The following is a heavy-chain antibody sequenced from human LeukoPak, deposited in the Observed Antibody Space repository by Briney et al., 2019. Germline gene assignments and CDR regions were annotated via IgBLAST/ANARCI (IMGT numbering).Heavy chain of an antibody. CDR1: GGSISSYY. Sequence: SETLSLTCTVSGGSISSYYWSWIRQPAGKGLEWIGRIYTSGSTNYNPSLKSRVTMSVDTSKNQFSLKLSSVTAADTAVYYCAGYCSSTSCSGYYYYMDVWGKGTTVTVSS. D-gene: IGHD2-2*01. CDR3: AGYCSSTSCSGYYYYMDV. V-gene: IGHV4-4*07. J-gene: IGHJ6*03. CDR2: IYTSGST.